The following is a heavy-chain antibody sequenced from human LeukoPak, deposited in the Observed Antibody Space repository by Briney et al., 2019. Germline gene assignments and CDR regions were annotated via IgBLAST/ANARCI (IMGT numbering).Heavy chain of an antibody. Sequence: GESLKISCWGSGYSFTSYWIGWVRQMPGKGLEWMGIIYPGDSDTRYSPSFQGQVTISADKPISTAYLQWSSLKASDTAMYYCARREASRYSSAWSLDYWGQGTLVTVSS. CDR2: IYPGDSDT. D-gene: IGHD6-19*01. CDR1: GYSFTSYW. V-gene: IGHV5-51*01. CDR3: ARREASRYSSAWSLDY. J-gene: IGHJ4*02.